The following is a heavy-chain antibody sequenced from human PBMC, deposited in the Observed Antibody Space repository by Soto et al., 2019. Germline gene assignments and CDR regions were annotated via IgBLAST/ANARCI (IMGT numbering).Heavy chain of an antibody. CDR2: ASWDSDTV. V-gene: IGHV3-9*01. J-gene: IGHJ6*02. D-gene: IGHD3-9*01. Sequence: EVQLVESGGGLVQLGTSLRLSCAASGFTFDHYAMHWVRQTPGKGLEWVAGASWDSDTVGYADSVRGRFTISRDNGKNSLDLQMNSLRVDDTALYYCAKGGDYDISHYGMDVWGQGTTVTVSS. CDR3: AKGGDYDISHYGMDV. CDR1: GFTFDHYA.